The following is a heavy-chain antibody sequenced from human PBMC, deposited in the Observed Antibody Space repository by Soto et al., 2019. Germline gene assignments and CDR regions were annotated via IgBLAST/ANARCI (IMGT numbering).Heavy chain of an antibody. Sequence: SETLSLTCVVSGYSFNSVHFWGWVRQPPGKGLQWIGSLSQNGGTYRNPSLRSRVTLSVDTSKNQFSLKLTSVTAADTAVYYCAREPRSSGYLVDWGQGTLVTVSS. V-gene: IGHV4-38-2*02. CDR2: LSQNGGT. CDR3: AREPRSSGYLVD. J-gene: IGHJ4*02. D-gene: IGHD3-22*01. CDR1: GYSFNSVHF.